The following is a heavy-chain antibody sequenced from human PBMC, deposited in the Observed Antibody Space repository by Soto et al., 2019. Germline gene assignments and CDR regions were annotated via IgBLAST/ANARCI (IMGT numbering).Heavy chain of an antibody. CDR1: GYTLTHYY. Sequence: QVQLVQSGAEVKKSGASVKVSCKASGYTLTHYYMHWVRQAPGQGPEWVGVINPSTLVTSYAQKFQGRVTMTRDTSTSTVYMELNSLISEDTAGYYCARNGQTYDYYFFDNWGQGTLVTVSS. CDR2: INPSTLVT. V-gene: IGHV1-46*01. CDR3: ARNGQTYDYYFFDN. D-gene: IGHD5-12*01. J-gene: IGHJ4*02.